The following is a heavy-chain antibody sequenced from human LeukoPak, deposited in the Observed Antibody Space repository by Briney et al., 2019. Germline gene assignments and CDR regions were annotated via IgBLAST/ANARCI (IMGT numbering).Heavy chain of an antibody. CDR2: IYHSGST. CDR3: ARAEQLLWFGESSSGAFDI. Sequence: SQTLSLTCAVSGGSISSGGYSGSWIRQPPGKGLAWIEYIYHSGSTYYNPSLKSRVTISVDRSKNQFSLKLSSVTAADTAVYYCARAEQLLWFGESSSGAFDIWGQGTMVTVSS. V-gene: IGHV4-30-2*01. D-gene: IGHD3-10*01. J-gene: IGHJ3*02. CDR1: GGSISSGGYS.